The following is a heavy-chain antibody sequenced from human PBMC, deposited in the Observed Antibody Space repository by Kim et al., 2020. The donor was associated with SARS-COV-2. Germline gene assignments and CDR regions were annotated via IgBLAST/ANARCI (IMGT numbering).Heavy chain of an antibody. J-gene: IGHJ4*02. CDR1: GFTFTGYA. V-gene: IGHV3-23*01. CDR2: IDGSDGTT. CDR3: IKGGWGWIWDH. D-gene: IGHD2-2*03. Sequence: GGSLRLSCTTSGFTFTGYAMSWVRQAPGKGLEWVSSIDGSDGTTYYVDSVKGRFTISRDNSKNTLYLQMNALRADDTAMYCSIKGGWGWIWDHWGQGTRVTISS.